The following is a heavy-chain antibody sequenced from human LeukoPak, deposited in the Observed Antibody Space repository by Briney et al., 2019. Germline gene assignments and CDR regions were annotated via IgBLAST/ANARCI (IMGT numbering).Heavy chain of an antibody. V-gene: IGHV3-7*01. D-gene: IGHD6-13*01. CDR2: IKQDGSEK. Sequence: GGSLRLSCAASGFTFSSYWMSWVRQAPGKGLEWVANIKQDGSEKYYVDSVKGRFTISRDNAKNSLYLQMNSLRAEDTAVYCCARDRAAAGTRWFDPWGQGTLVTVSS. CDR3: ARDRAAAGTRWFDP. J-gene: IGHJ5*02. CDR1: GFTFSSYW.